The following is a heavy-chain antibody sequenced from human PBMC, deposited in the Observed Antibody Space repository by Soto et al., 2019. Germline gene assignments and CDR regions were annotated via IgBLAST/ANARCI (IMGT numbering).Heavy chain of an antibody. CDR1: GGSISGGVHS. CDR2: IFDSGST. D-gene: IGHD2-8*01. V-gene: IGHV4-30-4*01. J-gene: IGHJ2*01. Sequence: QVQLQESGPGLVKPSETLSLTCTVSGGSISGGVHSWSWIRQPPGKGLEWIGHIFDSGSTYYNPSLKSRLTISVYTSKNQFSLRLSSVTAADTAVYYCAREIMPLTNGWYFDLWGRGTLVTVSS. CDR3: AREIMPLTNGWYFDL.